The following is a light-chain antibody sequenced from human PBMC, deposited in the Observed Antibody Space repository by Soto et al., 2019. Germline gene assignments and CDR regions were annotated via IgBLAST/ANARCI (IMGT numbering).Light chain of an antibody. CDR2: GAS. J-gene: IGKJ3*01. CDR3: QQYGSSPFT. CDR1: QSVSSSY. V-gene: IGKV3-20*01. Sequence: EIVLTQSPGTLSLSPGERANLSCRGSQSVSSSYLAWYQQKPGQAPRLLIYGASSRATGIPDRFSGSGSGTDFTLTISRLEPEDFAVYYCQQYGSSPFTFGPGTKVDIK.